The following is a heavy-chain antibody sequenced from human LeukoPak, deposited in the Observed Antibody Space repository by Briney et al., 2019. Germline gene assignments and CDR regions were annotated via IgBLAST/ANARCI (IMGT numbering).Heavy chain of an antibody. CDR1: GFTFSSYA. V-gene: IGHV3-30*14. Sequence: GGSLRLSCAASGFTFSSYAMHWVRQAPGKGLEWVAVISYDGSNKYYADSVKGRFTISRDNSKNTLYLQMNSLRAEDTAVYYCARSLTGNKPPNDAFDIWGQGTMVTVSS. J-gene: IGHJ3*02. CDR3: ARSLTGNKPPNDAFDI. CDR2: ISYDGSNK. D-gene: IGHD7-27*01.